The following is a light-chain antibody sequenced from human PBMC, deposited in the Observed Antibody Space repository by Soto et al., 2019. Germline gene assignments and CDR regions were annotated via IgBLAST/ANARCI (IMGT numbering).Light chain of an antibody. CDR2: SNN. CDR1: SSNIGSNT. CDR3: AAWDDSLNGRV. V-gene: IGLV1-44*01. Sequence: QSVLTQPPSASGTPGQRVTSYCSGSSSNIGSNTVNWYQQLPGTAPKLLIYSNNQRPSGVPDRFSGSKSGTSASLAISGLQSEDEADYYCAAWDDSLNGRVFGGGTKLTVL. J-gene: IGLJ3*02.